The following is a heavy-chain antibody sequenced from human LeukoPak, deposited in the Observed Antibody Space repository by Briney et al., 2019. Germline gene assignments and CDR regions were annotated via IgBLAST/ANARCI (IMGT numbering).Heavy chain of an antibody. CDR1: GFTFSIYS. CDR2: ISGSGGST. D-gene: IGHD6-19*01. J-gene: IGHJ4*02. Sequence: GGSLRLSCAASGFTFSIYSMNWVRQAPGKGLEWVSAISGSGGSTYYADSVKGRFTISRDNSKNTLYLQMNSLRAEDTGVYYCAKDAILGWSSGWFDYWGQGTLVTVSS. CDR3: AKDAILGWSSGWFDY. V-gene: IGHV3-23*01.